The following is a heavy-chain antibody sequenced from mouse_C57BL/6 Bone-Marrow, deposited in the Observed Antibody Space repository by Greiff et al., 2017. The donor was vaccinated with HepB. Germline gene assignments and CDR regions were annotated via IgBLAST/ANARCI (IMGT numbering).Heavy chain of an antibody. CDR3: ARHGVGEY. V-gene: IGHV5-6*01. Sequence: EVKLMESGGDLVKPGGSLKLSCAASGFTFSSYGMSWVRQTPDKRLEWVATISSGGSYTYYPDSVKGRFTISRDNAKNTLYLQMSSLKSEDTAMYYCARHGVGEYWGQGTTLTVSS. CDR2: ISSGGSYT. CDR1: GFTFSSYG. J-gene: IGHJ2*01. D-gene: IGHD1-1*02.